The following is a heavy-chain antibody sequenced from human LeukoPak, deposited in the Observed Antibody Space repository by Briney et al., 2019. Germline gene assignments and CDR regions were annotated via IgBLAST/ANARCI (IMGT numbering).Heavy chain of an antibody. Sequence: PGGSLRLSCAASGFTFSSYSMNWVRQAPGKGLEWVSSISSSSSYIYYADSVKGRFTISRDNAKNSLYLQMNSLRAEDTAVYYCARDWSDYYDSSGYYLLGYYYYYMDVWGKGTTVTVSS. CDR3: ARDWSDYYDSSGYYLLGYYYYYMDV. CDR2: ISSSSSYI. J-gene: IGHJ6*03. D-gene: IGHD3-22*01. V-gene: IGHV3-21*01. CDR1: GFTFSSYS.